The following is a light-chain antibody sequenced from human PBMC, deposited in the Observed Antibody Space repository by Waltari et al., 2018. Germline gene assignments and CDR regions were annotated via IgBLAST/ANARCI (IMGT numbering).Light chain of an antibody. Sequence: QSALTQPASVSGSPGQSVTIFCAGTSNDVGGYNSVSWYQEHPGQAPRVIIYYVIDRPSGVSDRFSGSKSGNTASLTISVLQAEDEADYYCSSQSSNDVVLFGGGTKLTVL. J-gene: IGLJ2*01. CDR2: YVI. CDR1: SNDVGGYNS. V-gene: IGLV2-14*01. CDR3: SSQSSNDVVL.